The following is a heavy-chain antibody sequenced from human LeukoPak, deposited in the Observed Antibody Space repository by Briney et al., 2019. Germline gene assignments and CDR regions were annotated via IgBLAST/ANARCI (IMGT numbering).Heavy chain of an antibody. CDR2: ISGSGTST. D-gene: IGHD6-13*01. V-gene: IGHV3-23*01. Sequence: GGSLRLSCAASGFTFSSYAVSWVRHAPGKGRQWVSSISGSGTSTYYADSVKGRFTISRDNSKNTLFLQRNSLRADDTAVYYCAKERYSSSWYVFDYSGQGSLVTVSS. CDR1: GFTFSSYA. J-gene: IGHJ4*02. CDR3: AKERYSSSWYVFDY.